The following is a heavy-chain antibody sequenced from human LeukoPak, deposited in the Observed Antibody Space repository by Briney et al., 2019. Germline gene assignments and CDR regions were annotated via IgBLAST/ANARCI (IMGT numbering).Heavy chain of an antibody. CDR3: ARQHDSYHYYYVDV. CDR1: GYSISSGYY. J-gene: IGHJ6*03. Sequence: SETLSLTCAVSGYSISSGYYWIWIRQPPGKGLEWIGSLYHSDSIYYNPSLESRVTMSVDTSKNQFSLKLSFVTAADTAVYYCARQHDSYHYYYVDVSGTGTTVTVSS. D-gene: IGHD6-13*01. V-gene: IGHV4-38-2*01. CDR2: LYHSDSI.